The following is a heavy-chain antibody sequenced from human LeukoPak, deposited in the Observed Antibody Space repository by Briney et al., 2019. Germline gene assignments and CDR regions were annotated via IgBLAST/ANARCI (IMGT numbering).Heavy chain of an antibody. J-gene: IGHJ4*02. CDR1: GFTFSSHW. D-gene: IGHD3-10*01. V-gene: IGHV3-7*02. CDR2: IKKDGSEK. CDR3: AGGSYYGSGSYYVLSDF. Sequence: GGSLRLSCAASGFTFSSHWMNWVRQAPGKGLEWVANIKKDGSEKYYVDSVKGRFTISRDNAKNTLYLQMNSLRAEDTAVYFCAGGSYYGSGSYYVLSDFWGQGTLVTVSS.